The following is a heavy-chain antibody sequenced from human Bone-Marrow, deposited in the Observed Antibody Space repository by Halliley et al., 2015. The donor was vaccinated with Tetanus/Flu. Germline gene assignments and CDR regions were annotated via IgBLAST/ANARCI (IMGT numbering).Heavy chain of an antibody. D-gene: IGHD3-10*02. Sequence: SLRLSCAASGFTVTTYWMHWVRQVPGKGLVWVSRINEDGGTITYADSVKGRFTISSDSAKNTLYLQMNSLRAEVTAVYYCGRDMFDPHDYWGQGALVTVSS. CDR2: INEDGGTI. CDR1: GFTVTTYW. CDR3: GRDMFDPHDY. J-gene: IGHJ4*02. V-gene: IGHV3-74*03.